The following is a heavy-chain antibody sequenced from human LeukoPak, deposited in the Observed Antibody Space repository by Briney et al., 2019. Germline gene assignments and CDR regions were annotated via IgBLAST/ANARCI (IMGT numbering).Heavy chain of an antibody. CDR1: GGSMSRSGYY. V-gene: IGHV4-39*01. D-gene: IGHD2-15*01. CDR2: IYHSGST. Sequence: SETLSLTCSVSGGSMSRSGYYWGWIRQPPGKGLEWIGNIYHSGSTYYSPSLKSRVTISVDTSKNQFSLKVNSVTAADTAVYYCHGSGGFYPFDYWGQGTLVTVSS. CDR3: HGSGGFYPFDY. J-gene: IGHJ4*02.